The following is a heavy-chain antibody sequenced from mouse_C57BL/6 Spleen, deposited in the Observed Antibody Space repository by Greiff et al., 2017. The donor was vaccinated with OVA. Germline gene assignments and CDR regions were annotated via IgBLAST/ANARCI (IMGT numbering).Heavy chain of an antibody. V-gene: IGHV2-6*02. D-gene: IGHD2-12*01. CDR3: VRTYSYYDAMDY. CDR2: IWSDGST. Sequence: QVQLKESGPGLVAPSQSLSITCTVSGFSLTSYGVHWVRQPPGKGLEWLVVIWSDGSTTYNSALNSRLGISKDNSKSQVFLKMNSLQTDDTSMYYCVRTYSYYDAMDYWGQGTSVTVSS. J-gene: IGHJ4*01. CDR1: GFSLTSYG.